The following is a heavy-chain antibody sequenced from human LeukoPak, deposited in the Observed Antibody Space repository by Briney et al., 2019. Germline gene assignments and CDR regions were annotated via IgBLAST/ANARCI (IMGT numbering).Heavy chain of an antibody. Sequence: GGSLRLSCAASGFTFSSYWMSWVRQAPGKGLEWVANINQDGSEKYSVDSVKGRFTISRDNVKNSLYLQMNSLRAEDTAVYYCARTGGYCSGGSCYPPSVWGQGTTVTVSS. V-gene: IGHV3-7*01. J-gene: IGHJ6*02. CDR2: INQDGSEK. CDR1: GFTFSSYW. CDR3: ARTGGYCSGGSCYPPSV. D-gene: IGHD2-15*01.